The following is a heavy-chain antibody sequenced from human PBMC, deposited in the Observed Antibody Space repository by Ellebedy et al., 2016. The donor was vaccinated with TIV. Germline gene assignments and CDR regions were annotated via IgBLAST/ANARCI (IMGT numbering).Heavy chain of an antibody. CDR3: ATHFGNPNCHGCHAFDI. CDR2: VYYTESA. V-gene: IGHV4-39*01. CDR1: GGSLHRSDYY. J-gene: IGHJ3*02. Sequence: ESLKISXTVSGGSLHRSDYYWGWIRQPPGKGLEWIGSVYYTESAYYNPSLKSRVTISVDTSKKHFSLKLSSVTAADTAVYYCATHFGNPNCHGCHAFDIWGQGTMVTVSS. D-gene: IGHD1-1*01.